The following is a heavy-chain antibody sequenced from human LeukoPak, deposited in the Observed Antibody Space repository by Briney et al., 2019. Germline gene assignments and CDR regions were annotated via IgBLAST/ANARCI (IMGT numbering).Heavy chain of an antibody. D-gene: IGHD3-22*01. V-gene: IGHV4-59*02. CDR3: ARVRDYYDSSGYYVDGYYFDY. J-gene: IGHJ4*02. CDR2: IYNSGGT. Sequence: PSETLSLTCAVYGGSVSSYYWSWIRQPPGKGLEWIGYIYNSGGTNYNPSLKSRVTISVDTSKNQFSLKLSSVTAADTAVYYCARVRDYYDSSGYYVDGYYFDYWGQGTLVTVSS. CDR1: GGSVSSYY.